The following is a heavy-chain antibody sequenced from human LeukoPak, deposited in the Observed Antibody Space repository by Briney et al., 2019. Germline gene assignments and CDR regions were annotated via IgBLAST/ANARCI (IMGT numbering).Heavy chain of an antibody. V-gene: IGHV3-48*01. J-gene: IGHJ4*02. Sequence: GGSLRLSCTASGFTFNSYSMSWVRQAPGKGLEWVSYISSSSSTIYYADSVKGRFTISRDNAKNSLYLQMNSLRAEDTAVYYCARHYYGSGSSMNDYWGQGTLVTVSS. D-gene: IGHD3-10*01. CDR3: ARHYYGSGSSMNDY. CDR1: GFTFNSYS. CDR2: ISSSSSTI.